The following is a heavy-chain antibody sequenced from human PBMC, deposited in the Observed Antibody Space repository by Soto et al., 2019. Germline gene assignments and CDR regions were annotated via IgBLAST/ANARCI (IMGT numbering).Heavy chain of an antibody. CDR1: GGSISTYY. CDR2: IYYTGST. CDR3: AREGALLFGGNSDYYSTMDV. V-gene: IGHV4-59*12. D-gene: IGHD2-21*02. J-gene: IGHJ6*02. Sequence: SETLSLTCTVSGGSISTYYWNWIRQPPGKGLEWIGYIYYTGSTNYNISLKSRVTISIDTSKNQFSLKLSSVTAADTAFYYCAREGALLFGGNSDYYSTMDVSGQGTTVTVSS.